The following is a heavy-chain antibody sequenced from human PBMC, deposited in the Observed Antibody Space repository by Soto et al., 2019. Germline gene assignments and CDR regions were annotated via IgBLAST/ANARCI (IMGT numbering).Heavy chain of an antibody. V-gene: IGHV3-74*01. CDR3: ARRLAHDYGMDL. CDR1: GINFRSFW. Sequence: ELQLVESGGGLVQPGGSLRLSCVASGINFRSFWMQWVRQAPGKGLVWVSRINSDGRSTSYADFVKGRFTISRDNAKNTLYLEMNSLRAEDTAVYFCARRLAHDYGMDLWGQGTTVTVS. CDR2: INSDGRST. J-gene: IGHJ6*02. D-gene: IGHD2-21*01.